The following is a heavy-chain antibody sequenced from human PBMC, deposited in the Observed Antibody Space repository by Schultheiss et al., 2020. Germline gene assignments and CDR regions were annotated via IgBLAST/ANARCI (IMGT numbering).Heavy chain of an antibody. CDR3: AIVARGYSYGWFGAFDI. CDR2: IYYSGST. Sequence: SETLSLTCTVSGGSISSGGYYWSWIRQHPGKGLEWIGYIYYSGSTYYNPSLKSRVTISVDTSKNQFSLKLSSVTAADTAVYYCAIVARGYSYGWFGAFDIWGQGTMVTVSS. V-gene: IGHV4-31*03. CDR1: GGSISSGGYY. D-gene: IGHD5-18*01. J-gene: IGHJ3*02.